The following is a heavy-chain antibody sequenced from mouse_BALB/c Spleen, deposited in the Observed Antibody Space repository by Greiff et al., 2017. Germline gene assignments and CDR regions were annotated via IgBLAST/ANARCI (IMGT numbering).Heavy chain of an antibody. V-gene: IGHV5-6-3*01. CDR2: INSNGGST. J-gene: IGHJ2*01. Sequence: EVKLVESGGGLVQPGGSLKLSCAASGFTFSSYGMSWVRQTPDKRLELVATINSNGGSTYYPDSVKGRFTISRDNAKNTLYLQMSSLKSEDTAMYYCARVFNWYYFDYWGQGTTLTVSS. D-gene: IGHD4-1*01. CDR3: ARVFNWYYFDY. CDR1: GFTFSSYG.